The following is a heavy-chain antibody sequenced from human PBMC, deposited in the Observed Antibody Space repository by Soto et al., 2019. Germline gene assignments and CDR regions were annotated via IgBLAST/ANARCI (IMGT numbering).Heavy chain of an antibody. V-gene: IGHV1-69*13. CDR1: GGSFSSYA. CDR2: IIPIFGTA. CDR3: ARPSYYDSSGTNGPFDY. D-gene: IGHD3-22*01. Sequence: SVKVSCKASGGSFSSYAISWVRQAPGQGLEWMGGIIPIFGTANYAQKFQGRVTITADESTSTAYMELSSLRSEDTAVYYCARPSYYDSSGTNGPFDYWGQGTLVTVSS. J-gene: IGHJ4*02.